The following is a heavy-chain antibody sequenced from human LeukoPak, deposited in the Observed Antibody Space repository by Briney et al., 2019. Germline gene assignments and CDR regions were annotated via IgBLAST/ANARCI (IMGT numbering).Heavy chain of an antibody. J-gene: IGHJ4*02. CDR2: IKQDGSEK. V-gene: IGHV3-7*01. Sequence: GGSLRLSCAASGFTFSSYWMSWVRQAPGKGLEWVANIKQDGSEKYYVDSVKGRFTISRDNAKNSLYPQMNSLRAEDTAVYYCVRGTINYYDSSGSNTDFDYWGQGTLVTVSS. D-gene: IGHD3-22*01. CDR1: GFTFSSYW. CDR3: VRGTINYYDSSGSNTDFDY.